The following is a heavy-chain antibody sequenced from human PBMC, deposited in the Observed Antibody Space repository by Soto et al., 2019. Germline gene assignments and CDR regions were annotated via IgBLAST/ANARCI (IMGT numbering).Heavy chain of an antibody. V-gene: IGHV2-70*04. D-gene: IGHD3-16*01. CDR2: IDWDDDK. CDR1: GFSLTTREMR. CDR3: ARTMRLGRVPCFDF. Sequence: RPRLVNPTQTLRLTFTFSGFSLTTREMRVCWLRQSPGKALEWLARIDWDDDKVYSTSLKTRLTISKDSSKNQVVITRTNVDPMDTATYYCARTMRLGRVPCFDFWGQGNLVTVSS. J-gene: IGHJ4*02.